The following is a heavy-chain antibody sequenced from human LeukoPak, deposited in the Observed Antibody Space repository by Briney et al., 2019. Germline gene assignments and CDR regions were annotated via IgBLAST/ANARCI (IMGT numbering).Heavy chain of an antibody. J-gene: IGHJ4*02. D-gene: IGHD3-3*01. CDR3: ARDLTDYDFWSGYYLPGDY. CDR2: ISAYNGNT. Sequence: ASVKVSCTASGCTFTSYGISWVRQAPGQGLEWMGWISAYNGNTNYAQKLQGRVTMTTDTSTSTAYMELRSLRSDDTAVYYCARDLTDYDFWSGYYLPGDYWGQGTLVTVSS. V-gene: IGHV1-18*01. CDR1: GCTFTSYG.